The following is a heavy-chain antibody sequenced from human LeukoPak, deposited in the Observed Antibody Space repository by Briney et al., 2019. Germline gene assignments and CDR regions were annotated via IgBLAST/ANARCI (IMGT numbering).Heavy chain of an antibody. V-gene: IGHV3-21*01. CDR1: GFTFSSYS. CDR2: ISSSTSYI. D-gene: IGHD4-17*01. J-gene: IGHJ4*02. Sequence: GGSLRLACAASGFTFSSYSMNWMRQAPGKGLEWVSSISSSTSYIYYADSVKGRFTISKDNAKNSLYLQMNSLRAEDTAVYYCARAGGSTVSHSDYWGQGTLVTVSS. CDR3: ARAGGSTVSHSDY.